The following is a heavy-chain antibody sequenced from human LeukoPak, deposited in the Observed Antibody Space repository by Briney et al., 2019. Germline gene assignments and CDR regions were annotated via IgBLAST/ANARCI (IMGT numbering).Heavy chain of an antibody. CDR1: GFVFTIYT. CDR2: ISGSGNGFSI. Sequence: PGGSLRLSCSASGFVFTIYTMYWVRQAPGKGPEYVSTISGSGNGFSIYYADSVKGRFTISRDNSKNIVYLQTNGLRSEDTAVYYCVKDFGRVRGTPDSWGQGTLVTVSS. J-gene: IGHJ4*02. V-gene: IGHV3-64D*06. CDR3: VKDFGRVRGTPDS. D-gene: IGHD3-16*01.